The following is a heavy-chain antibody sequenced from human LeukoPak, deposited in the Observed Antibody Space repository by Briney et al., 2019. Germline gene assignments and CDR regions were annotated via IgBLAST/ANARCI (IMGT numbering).Heavy chain of an antibody. V-gene: IGHV4-30-4*01. J-gene: IGHJ4*02. CDR2: IYYSGST. Sequence: SQTLSLTCTVSGGSISSGDYYWSWIRQPPGKGLEWIGYIYYSGSTYYNPSLKSRVTISVDTSKNQFSLKLSSVTAADTAVYYCATTGPPLYGSGAFDYWGQGTLVTVSS. CDR3: ATTGPPLYGSGAFDY. CDR1: GGSISSGDYY. D-gene: IGHD3-10*01.